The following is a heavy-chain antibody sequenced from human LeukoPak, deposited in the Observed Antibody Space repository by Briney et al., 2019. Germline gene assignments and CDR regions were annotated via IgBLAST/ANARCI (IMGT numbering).Heavy chain of an antibody. CDR3: ARGHLGIAAAGTQEYFDY. J-gene: IGHJ4*02. CDR1: GFIVSSNF. D-gene: IGHD6-13*01. CDR2: ISPGGST. V-gene: IGHV3-66*02. Sequence: GGSLRLSCAASGFIVSSNFMNWVRQAPGKGLEWVSLISPGGSTYYVDSVKGRFTISRDNSMNTLYLQMDNLRAEDTAVYYCARGHLGIAAAGTQEYFDYWGQGTLVTVSS.